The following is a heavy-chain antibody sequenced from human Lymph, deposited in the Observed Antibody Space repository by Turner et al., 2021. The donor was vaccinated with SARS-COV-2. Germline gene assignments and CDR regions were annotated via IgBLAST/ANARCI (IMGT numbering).Heavy chain of an antibody. CDR3: AKVFPLLRFWEWLLPEYYFDY. D-gene: IGHD3-3*01. CDR2: ISGSGGNT. J-gene: IGHJ4*02. CDR1: GFTFRSYA. Sequence: EVQLLESGGGLVQPGGSLSLSCAASGFTFRSYAMNWVRQAPGKGLEWVSAISGSGGNTYYADSVKGRFTISRDNSKNTLYLQMNSLRAEDTAVYYCAKVFPLLRFWEWLLPEYYFDYWGQGTLVTVSS. V-gene: IGHV3-23*01.